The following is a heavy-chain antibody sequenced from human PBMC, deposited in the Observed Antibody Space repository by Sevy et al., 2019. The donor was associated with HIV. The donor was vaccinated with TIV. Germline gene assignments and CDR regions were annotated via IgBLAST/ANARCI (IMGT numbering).Heavy chain of an antibody. CDR1: RFTFTNFA. CDR2: TSSDGANE. V-gene: IGHV3-30-3*01. Sequence: GGSLRLSCAASRFTFTNFAIHWVRQAPGRGLEWVAVTSSDGANEYYADSVKGRFTISRDNSMNTVYLLINSLRREDTAVYFCARGRVTSHYFDFWGLGALVTVSS. D-gene: IGHD2-21*02. CDR3: ARGRVTSHYFDF. J-gene: IGHJ4*02.